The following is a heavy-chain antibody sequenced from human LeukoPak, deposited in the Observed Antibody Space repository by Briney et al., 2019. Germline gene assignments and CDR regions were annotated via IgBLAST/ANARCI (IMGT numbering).Heavy chain of an antibody. V-gene: IGHV1-2*02. J-gene: IGHJ3*02. Sequence: ASVKVSCKTSGYTFTGYYMHWVRQAPGQGLEWMGWINPKSGGTHYAQKFRGRVTMTRDTSISTAYMELSRLRSDDTAVYYCARDGNWGSLRGAFDIWGQGTMVTVSS. D-gene: IGHD7-27*01. CDR1: GYTFTGYY. CDR3: ARDGNWGSLRGAFDI. CDR2: INPKSGGT.